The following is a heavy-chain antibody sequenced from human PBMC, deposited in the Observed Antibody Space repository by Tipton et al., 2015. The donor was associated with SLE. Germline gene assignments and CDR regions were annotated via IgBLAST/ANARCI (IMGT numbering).Heavy chain of an antibody. CDR2: IYTSGST. CDR1: GGSISSYY. Sequence: TLSLTCSVSGGSISSYYWSWIRQPPGKGLEWIGYIYTSGSTNYNPSLKSRVSMSIDTSKNRFSLKLSSVTAADSAVYYCAREPMAGIDYWGQGTLVTVSS. CDR3: AREPMAGIDY. J-gene: IGHJ4*02. D-gene: IGHD6-19*01. V-gene: IGHV4-4*08.